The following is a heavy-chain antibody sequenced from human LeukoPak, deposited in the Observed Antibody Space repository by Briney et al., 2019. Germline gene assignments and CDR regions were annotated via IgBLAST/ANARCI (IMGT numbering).Heavy chain of an antibody. J-gene: IGHJ3*02. CDR2: TSGSSAST. CDR1: GFSFSTYA. CDR3: AKTPGAFDI. Sequence: GGSLRLSCAASGFSFSTYAMSWVRQAPGKGPEWVSATSGSSASTYYADSVKGRFTISRDNSKNTLYLQMNSLRAEDTAVYYCAKTPGAFDIWGQGTMVTVSS. D-gene: IGHD2-15*01. V-gene: IGHV3-23*01.